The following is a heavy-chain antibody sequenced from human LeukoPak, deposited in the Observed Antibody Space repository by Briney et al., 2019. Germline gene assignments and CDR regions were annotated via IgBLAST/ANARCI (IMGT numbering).Heavy chain of an antibody. V-gene: IGHV1-2*02. CDR2: INPNSGGT. D-gene: IGHD5-24*01. Sequence: ASVKVSCKASGYTFTGYYMHWVRQAPGQGLEWMGWINPNSGGTKYAQKFQGRVTMTRDTSISTAYMELSRLRFDDTAVYYCAREFEMATIGYWGQGTLVTVSS. J-gene: IGHJ4*02. CDR1: GYTFTGYY. CDR3: AREFEMATIGY.